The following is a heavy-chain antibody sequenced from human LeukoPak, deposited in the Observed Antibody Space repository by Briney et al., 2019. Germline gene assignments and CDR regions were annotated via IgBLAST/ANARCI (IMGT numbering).Heavy chain of an antibody. CDR1: GFTFSSYG. Sequence: GGSLRLSCAASGFTFSSYGMHWVRQAPGKGLEWVAVIWYDGSNKYYADSVKGRFTISRDNSKNTLYLQMNSLRAEDTAVYYCAREQELAYCGGDCSHDAFDIWGQGTIVTVSS. CDR3: AREQELAYCGGDCSHDAFDI. V-gene: IGHV3-33*01. D-gene: IGHD2-21*02. J-gene: IGHJ3*02. CDR2: IWYDGSNK.